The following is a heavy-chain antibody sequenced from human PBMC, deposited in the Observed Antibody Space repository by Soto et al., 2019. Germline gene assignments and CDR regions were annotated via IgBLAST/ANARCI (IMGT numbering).Heavy chain of an antibody. Sequence: PGGSLRLSCTASGFTFGDYAMSWVRQAPGKGLEWVGFIRSKAYGGTTEYAASVKGRFTISRDDSKSIAYLQMNSLKTEDTAVYYCSTPYYYYYGMDVWGQGTTVTVSS. CDR1: GFTFGDYA. CDR2: IRSKAYGGTT. V-gene: IGHV3-49*04. J-gene: IGHJ6*02. CDR3: STPYYYYYGMDV.